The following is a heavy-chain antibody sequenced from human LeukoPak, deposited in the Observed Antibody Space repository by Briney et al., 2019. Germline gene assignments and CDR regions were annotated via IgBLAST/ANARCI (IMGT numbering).Heavy chain of an antibody. CDR3: ARGGDYGDYDWYFDL. Sequence: ASVKVSCKASGYTFTSYGISRVRQAPGQGLEWMGWISAYNGNTNYAQKLQGRVTMTTDTSTSTAYMELRSLRSDDTAVYYCARGGDYGDYDWYFDLWGRGTLVTVSS. CDR1: GYTFTSYG. CDR2: ISAYNGNT. D-gene: IGHD4-17*01. V-gene: IGHV1-18*01. J-gene: IGHJ2*01.